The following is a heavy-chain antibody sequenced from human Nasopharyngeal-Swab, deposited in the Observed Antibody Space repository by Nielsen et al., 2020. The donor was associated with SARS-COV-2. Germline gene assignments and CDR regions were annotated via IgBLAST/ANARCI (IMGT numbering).Heavy chain of an antibody. J-gene: IGHJ4*02. CDR3: AQTTYSGYFDY. V-gene: IGHV4-4*02. CDR2: IYHRGST. Sequence: GNLSLTCAVSGGSISRRNWGRRDRQPPGKGLEWIGEIYHRGSTNYNPSHKSRVTISVDKSKNHYSLKLSSVTAADTAVYYCAQTTYSGYFDYWGQGTLVTVSS. D-gene: IGHD2-15*01. CDR1: GGSISRRNW.